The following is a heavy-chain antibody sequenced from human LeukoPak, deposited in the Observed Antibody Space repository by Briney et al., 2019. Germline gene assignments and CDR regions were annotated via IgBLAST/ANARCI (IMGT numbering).Heavy chain of an antibody. CDR2: IYYSGST. J-gene: IGHJ4*02. CDR1: GGSISSYY. D-gene: IGHD2-15*01. V-gene: IGHV4-59*01. CDR3: AGLYCSGSSCYVDY. Sequence: PSETLSLTCTVSGGSISSYYWSWIRQPPGKGLEWIGYIYYSGSTNYNPSLKSRVTISVDASKNQFSLKLSSVTAADTAVYYCAGLYCSGSSCYVDYWGQGTLVTVSS.